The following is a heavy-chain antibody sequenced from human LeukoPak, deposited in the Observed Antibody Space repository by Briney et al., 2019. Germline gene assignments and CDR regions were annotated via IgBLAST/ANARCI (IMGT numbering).Heavy chain of an antibody. CDR1: GFTFNNYA. CDR3: AREWGYSNYGGGAFDI. J-gene: IGHJ3*02. D-gene: IGHD4-11*01. CDR2: IRGSGDST. Sequence: GASLRLSCAASGFTFNNYAMSWVRQAPGKGLEWVSAIRGSGDSTYYADSVKGRFTISRDNSKNTLYLQMNSLRAEDTAVYYCAREWGYSNYGGGAFDIWGQGTMVTVSS. V-gene: IGHV3-23*01.